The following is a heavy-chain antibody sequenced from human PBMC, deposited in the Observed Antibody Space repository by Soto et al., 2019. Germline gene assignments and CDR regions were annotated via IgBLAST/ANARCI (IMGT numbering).Heavy chain of an antibody. CDR1: GFTVSSNY. D-gene: IGHD2-15*01. CDR3: ARVRRAVVVVAAISKYYYYMDV. V-gene: IGHV3-53*04. Sequence: EVQLVESGGGLVQPGGSLRLSCAASGFTVSSNYMSWVRQAPGKGLEWVSVIYSGGSTYYADSVKGRFTISRHNSKNMLYLQMNSLRAEDTAVYYCARVRRAVVVVAAISKYYYYMDVWGKGTTVTVSS. CDR2: IYSGGST. J-gene: IGHJ6*03.